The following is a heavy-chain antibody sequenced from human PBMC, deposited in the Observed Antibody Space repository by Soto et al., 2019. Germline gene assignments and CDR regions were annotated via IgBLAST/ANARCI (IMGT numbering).Heavy chain of an antibody. V-gene: IGHV1-3*01. CDR1: GYTFTSYA. D-gene: IGHD2-21*02. CDR3: ARSIVVVTAADY. J-gene: IGHJ4*02. CDR2: INAGNGNT. Sequence: QVHLVQSGAEVKKPGASVKVSCKASGYTFTSYAMHWVRQAPGQRLEWMGWINAGNGNTKYSQKFQGRVTITRDTSASTAYMELSSLRSEDTAVYYCARSIVVVTAADYCGQGTLVTVSS.